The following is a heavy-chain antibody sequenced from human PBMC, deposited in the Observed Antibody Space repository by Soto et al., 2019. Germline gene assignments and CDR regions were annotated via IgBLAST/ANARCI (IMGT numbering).Heavy chain of an antibody. Sequence: SETLSLTCTVSGGSVSSGSFYWGWIRQPPGKGLEWIGFIYNSLTSNYNPSLKSRVTISVDTSKNQFSLKLSSVTAADTAVYYCAGSSWKHRHCDGMDFWGQGTTVTASS. CDR1: GGSVSSGSFY. CDR3: AGSSWKHRHCDGMDF. J-gene: IGHJ6*02. CDR2: IYNSLTS. V-gene: IGHV4-61*01. D-gene: IGHD1-1*01.